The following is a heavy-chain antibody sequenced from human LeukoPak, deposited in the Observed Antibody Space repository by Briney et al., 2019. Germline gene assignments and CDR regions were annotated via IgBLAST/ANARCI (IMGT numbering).Heavy chain of an antibody. V-gene: IGHV3-13*01. CDR3: ARAVPYDFWSGTTQYYFDY. CDR2: IGTAGDT. D-gene: IGHD3-3*01. Sequence: GGSLRLSCAASGFTFSSYDVHWVRQATGKGLEWVSAIGTAGDTYYPGSVKGRFTISRENAKNSLYLQMNSLRAGDTAVYYCARAVPYDFWSGTTQYYFDYWGQGTLVTVSS. CDR1: GFTFSSYD. J-gene: IGHJ4*02.